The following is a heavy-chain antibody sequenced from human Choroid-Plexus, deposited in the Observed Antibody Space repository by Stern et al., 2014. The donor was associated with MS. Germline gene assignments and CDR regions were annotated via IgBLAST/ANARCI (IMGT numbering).Heavy chain of an antibody. D-gene: IGHD3-3*01. Sequence: VQLLESGAEVKKPGASVKVSFKTSGYIFTGYYIHWVRQAPGQGLEWMAWINPNTGGTKYAQKFQGRVTMSRDTSISTAYVELSSLTSDDTAVYYCARDQRGITIFGVVTDYYYLGMDVWGQGTTVTVSS. CDR2: INPNTGGT. V-gene: IGHV1-2*02. CDR3: ARDQRGITIFGVVTDYYYLGMDV. CDR1: GYIFTGYY. J-gene: IGHJ6*02.